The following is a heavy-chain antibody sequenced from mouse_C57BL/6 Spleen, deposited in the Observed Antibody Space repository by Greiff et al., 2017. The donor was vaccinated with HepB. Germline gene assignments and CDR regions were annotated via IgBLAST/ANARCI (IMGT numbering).Heavy chain of an antibody. CDR1: GFTFSSYA. Sequence: VQLKESGGGLVKPGGSLKLSCAASGFTFSSYAMSWVRQTPEKRLEWVATISDGGSYTYYPDNVKGRFTISRDNAKNNLYLQMSHLKSEDTAMYYCARDGGATMVTTREYYAMDYWGQGTSVTVSS. CDR2: ISDGGSYT. J-gene: IGHJ4*01. D-gene: IGHD2-2*01. V-gene: IGHV5-4*01. CDR3: ARDGGATMVTTREYYAMDY.